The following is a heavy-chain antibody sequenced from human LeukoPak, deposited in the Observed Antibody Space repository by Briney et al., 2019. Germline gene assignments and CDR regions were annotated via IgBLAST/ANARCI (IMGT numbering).Heavy chain of an antibody. CDR2: INPSGGST. D-gene: IGHD3-22*01. V-gene: IGHV1-46*01. J-gene: IGHJ4*02. CDR1: GYTFTSYY. Sequence: ASVKVSCKASGYTFTSYYMHWVRQAPGQGLEWMGIINPSGGSTSYAQRFQGRVTMTRDTSTSTVYMELSSLRSEDTAVYYCARGRYSESRYYYAWSYWGQGTLVTVSS. CDR3: ARGRYSESRYYYAWSY.